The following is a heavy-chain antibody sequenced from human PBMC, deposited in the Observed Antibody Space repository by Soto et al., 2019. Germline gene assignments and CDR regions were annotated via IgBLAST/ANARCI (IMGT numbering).Heavy chain of an antibody. CDR3: ARKWVLWYGMDV. CDR2: INSDGSST. Sequence: PGGSLRLSCSASGFTFSSYWMHWVRQAPGKGLVWVSRINSDGSSTNYADSVKGRFTISRDNAKNTLYLQMNSLRAEDTAVYYCARKWVLWYGMDVWGQGTTVTVSS. J-gene: IGHJ6*02. V-gene: IGHV3-74*01. CDR1: GFTFSSYW. D-gene: IGHD1-26*01.